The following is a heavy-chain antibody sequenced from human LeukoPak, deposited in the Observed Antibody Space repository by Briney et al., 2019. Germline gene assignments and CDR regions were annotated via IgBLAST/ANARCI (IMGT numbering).Heavy chain of an antibody. J-gene: IGHJ5*02. CDR3: VRDGEGVAISVNYWFDP. Sequence: VASVKVSCKASGFTFISYDINWVRQASGQGLEWMGWMNPNNGNTGYAQKFQGRVTMTRDTSISTAYMGLRGLRSEDTAVYYCVRDGEGVAISVNYWFDPWGQGTLVTVSS. CDR1: GFTFISYD. D-gene: IGHD3-10*01. V-gene: IGHV1-8*01. CDR2: MNPNNGNT.